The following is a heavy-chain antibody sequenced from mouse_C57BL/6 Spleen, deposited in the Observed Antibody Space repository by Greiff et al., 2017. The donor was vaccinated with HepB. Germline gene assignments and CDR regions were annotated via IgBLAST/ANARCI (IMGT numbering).Heavy chain of an antibody. CDR2: INPYNGGT. CDR1: GYTFTDYY. V-gene: IGHV1-19*01. Sequence: EVQLQESGPVLVKPGASVKMSCKASGYTFTDYYMNWVKQSHVKSLEWIGVINPYNGGTSYNQKFKGKATLTVDKSSSTAYMALNSLTSEDSAVYYCARGYFDVWGTGTTVTVSS. CDR3: ARGYFDV. J-gene: IGHJ1*03.